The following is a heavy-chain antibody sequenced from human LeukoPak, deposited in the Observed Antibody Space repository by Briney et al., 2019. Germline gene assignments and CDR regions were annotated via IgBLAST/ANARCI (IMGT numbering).Heavy chain of an antibody. D-gene: IGHD3-22*01. Sequence: ASVKVSCKASGYTFTSYDINWVRQATGQGLEWMGWMNPNSGNTGYAQKFQGRVTMTRNTSISTAYMELSSLRSEDTAVYYCARAPSLGYYDSSGYADYWGQGTLVTVSS. CDR1: GYTFTSYD. CDR2: MNPNSGNT. J-gene: IGHJ4*02. V-gene: IGHV1-8*01. CDR3: ARAPSLGYYDSSGYADY.